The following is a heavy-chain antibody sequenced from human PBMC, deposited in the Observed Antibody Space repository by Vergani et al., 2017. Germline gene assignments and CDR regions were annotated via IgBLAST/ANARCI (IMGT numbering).Heavy chain of an antibody. CDR1: GFSLNTRGVS. J-gene: IGHJ6*03. CDR3: VYRKTECGTTGCFYPFHYYYYMDV. CDR2: IYWNDDQ. V-gene: IGHV2-5*04. D-gene: IGHD1-7*01. Sequence: QITLKESGPTLVKPTQTLTLTCTFSGFSLNTRGVSVAWIRQPPGKALDWLALIYWNDDQPYSPSLNNRVTITTDTSKNQVVLTMTNMDYVDTGTYYCVYRKTECGTTGCFYPFHYYYYMDVWGKGTTVTVSS.